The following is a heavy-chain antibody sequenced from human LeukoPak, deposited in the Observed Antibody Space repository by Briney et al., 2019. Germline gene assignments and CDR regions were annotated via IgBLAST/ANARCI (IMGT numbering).Heavy chain of an antibody. CDR3: VRGHNHGFDY. D-gene: IGHD1-1*01. CDR1: GYTFTRYN. Sequence: ASVKVSCKASGYTFTRYNIHWVRQAPGQGLEWMGRIVSNIGVPNYAQQFQDRVTVTRDTSINTDYMELSGLRSDDTAVYYCVRGHNHGFDYWGQGTLVTVFS. CDR2: IVSNIGVP. J-gene: IGHJ4*02. V-gene: IGHV1-2*06.